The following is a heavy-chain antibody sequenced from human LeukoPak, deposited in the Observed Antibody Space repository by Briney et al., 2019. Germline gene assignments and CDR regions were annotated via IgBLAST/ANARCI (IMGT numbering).Heavy chain of an antibody. CDR3: ARTPGMVVVKTFYCMDV. D-gene: IGHD3-22*01. CDR2: IGTYKGNT. V-gene: IGHV1-18*04. J-gene: IGHJ6*02. CDR1: GYTLTNYY. Sequence: GASMKVSCKASGYTLTNYYIHWVRQAPGQGLEWMGWIGTYKGNTNYAQMFQGRVTMTTDTSTSTAYMELKNLRSDDTAVYYCARTPGMVVVKTFYCMDVWGQGTTVTVSS.